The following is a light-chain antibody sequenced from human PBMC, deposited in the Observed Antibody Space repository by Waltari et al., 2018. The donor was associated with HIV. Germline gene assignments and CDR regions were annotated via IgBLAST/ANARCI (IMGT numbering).Light chain of an antibody. J-gene: IGLJ2*01. V-gene: IGLV7-46*01. CDR3: LLSFNGVVV. Sequence: QAVVTQEPSLTVSPGGTVTLTCASSTGPVTSAHCPYWFQRRPGQAPKTLIYDTTNRHSWTPARFSGSLLGGKAALTLSGAQFEDEADYFCLLSFNGVVVFGGGTTLTVL. CDR2: DTT. CDR1: TGPVTSAHC.